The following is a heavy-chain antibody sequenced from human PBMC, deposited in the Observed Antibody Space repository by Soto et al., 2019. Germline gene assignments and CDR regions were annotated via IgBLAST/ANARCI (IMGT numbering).Heavy chain of an antibody. CDR2: ISYDGSNK. V-gene: IGHV3-30-3*01. CDR3: ARDPQGYYDSSGYYPSHPFDY. J-gene: IGHJ4*02. Sequence: GGSLRLSCAASGFTFSSYAMHWVRQAPGKGLEWVAVISYDGSNKYYADSVKGRFTISRDNSKNTLYLQINSLRAEDTALYYCARDPQGYYDSSGYYPSHPFDYWGQGT. CDR1: GFTFSSYA. D-gene: IGHD3-22*01.